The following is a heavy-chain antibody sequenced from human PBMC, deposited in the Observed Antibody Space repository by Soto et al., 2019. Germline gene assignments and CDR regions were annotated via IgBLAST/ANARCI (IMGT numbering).Heavy chain of an antibody. CDR1: GDSISSDY. Sequence: KPSETLSLTCTVSGDSISSDYWSWIRQPPGKGLEWIGYIYYSGLTNTNPSLKSRLTISVDTSKNQFSLKLTSVTAADTAVYYCARARGSSQNLDTWGQGTLVTVSS. D-gene: IGHD6-13*01. CDR3: ARARGSSQNLDT. V-gene: IGHV4-59*01. CDR2: IYYSGLT. J-gene: IGHJ5*02.